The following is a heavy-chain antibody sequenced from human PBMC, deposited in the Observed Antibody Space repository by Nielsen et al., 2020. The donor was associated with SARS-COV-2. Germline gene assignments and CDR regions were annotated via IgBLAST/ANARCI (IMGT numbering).Heavy chain of an antibody. CDR1: GFTFSDYY. Sequence: GGSLRLSCAASGFTFSDYYMSWIRQAPGKGLEWVSYISSSSSYTNYADSVKGRFTISRDNAKNSLYLQMNSLRAEDTAVYYCARVRGYYDSGGSEYFQHWGQGTLVTVSS. CDR2: ISSSSSYT. D-gene: IGHD3-22*01. CDR3: ARVRGYYDSGGSEYFQH. J-gene: IGHJ1*01. V-gene: IGHV3-11*06.